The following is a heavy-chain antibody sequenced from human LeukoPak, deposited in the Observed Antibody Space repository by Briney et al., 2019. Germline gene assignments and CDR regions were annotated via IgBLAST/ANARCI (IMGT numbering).Heavy chain of an antibody. Sequence: PETLSLTCAVYGGSFSGYYWSWIRQPPGKGLEWIGEINHSGSTNYNPSLKSRVTISVDTSKNQFSLKLSSVTAADTAVYYCARVRQLACDYWGQGTLVTVSS. CDR2: INHSGST. J-gene: IGHJ4*02. D-gene: IGHD6-6*01. V-gene: IGHV4-34*01. CDR3: ARVRQLACDY. CDR1: GGSFSGYY.